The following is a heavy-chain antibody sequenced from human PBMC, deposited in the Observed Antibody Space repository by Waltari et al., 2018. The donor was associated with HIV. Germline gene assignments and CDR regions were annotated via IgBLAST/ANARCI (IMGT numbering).Heavy chain of an antibody. Sequence: QVQLQESGPGLVTPSQTLSLTCTVPGGSIRSGSYYWPWIRTPAGKGLEWIGRIYTSGSTNYNPSLKSRVTISVDTSKNQFSLKLSSVTAADTAVYYCARDVIFGVVRGAFDIWGQGTMVTVSS. CDR3: ARDVIFGVVRGAFDI. CDR1: GGSIRSGSYY. J-gene: IGHJ3*02. D-gene: IGHD3-3*01. V-gene: IGHV4-61*02. CDR2: IYTSGST.